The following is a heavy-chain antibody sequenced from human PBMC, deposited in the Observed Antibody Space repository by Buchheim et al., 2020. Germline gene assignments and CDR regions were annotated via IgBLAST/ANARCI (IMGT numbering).Heavy chain of an antibody. D-gene: IGHD3-22*01. J-gene: IGHJ4*02. CDR1: GGSITSSSHY. CDR2: IYYSGST. CDR3: ARMVIVGATDYVDY. Sequence: QLQLQESGPGLVKPSETLSLICTVSGGSITSSSHYWGWIRQPPGKGLEWIGTGTIYYSGSTHHNPSLQSRVTISVATSQNHFSLKLSSVTAADTAVYYCARMVIVGATDYVDYWGQG. V-gene: IGHV4-39*02.